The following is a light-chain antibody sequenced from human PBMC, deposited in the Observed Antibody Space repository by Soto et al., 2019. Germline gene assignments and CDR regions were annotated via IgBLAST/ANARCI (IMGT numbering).Light chain of an antibody. CDR3: SSYVDTNSYV. CDR2: EVS. V-gene: IGLV2-8*01. Sequence: QPALTQPPSASGSPGQSVTISCTGTSSDVGGYDYVSWYKQHPGKAPKLMIYEVSKRPSGVPDRFSGSKSGNTAALTVSGLQAEDEADYYCSSYVDTNSYVFGTGTKVTVL. CDR1: SSDVGGYDY. J-gene: IGLJ1*01.